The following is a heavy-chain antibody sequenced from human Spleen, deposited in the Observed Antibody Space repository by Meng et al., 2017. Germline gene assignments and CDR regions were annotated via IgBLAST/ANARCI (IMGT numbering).Heavy chain of an antibody. CDR1: GWSFSDYY. J-gene: IGHJ5*02. Sequence: GQFLESGPGLVKPTETLSLTCVVSGWSFSDYYWSWIRQPPGKGLEWIGEINHSGSTNYNPSLKSRVTISVDTSKNQFSLKLSSVTAADTAVYYCAREIIVVVPAASYAFDPWGQGTLVTVSS. D-gene: IGHD2-2*01. CDR3: AREIIVVVPAASYAFDP. CDR2: INHSGST. V-gene: IGHV4-34*09.